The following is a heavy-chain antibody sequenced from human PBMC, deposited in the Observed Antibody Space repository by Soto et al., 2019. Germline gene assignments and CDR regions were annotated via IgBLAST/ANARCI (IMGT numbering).Heavy chain of an antibody. CDR2: ITPYNGNT. V-gene: IGHV1-18*01. CDR3: VRDVRAGDAFDI. Sequence: ASVKVSCTASGYTFTNYGISWVRQAPGQGLEWMGWITPYNGNTNYAQKLQGRVTMTTDTSTSTAYMELRSLRSDDTAVYYCVRDVRAGDAFDIWGQGTMVTVSS. J-gene: IGHJ3*02. CDR1: GYTFTNYG. D-gene: IGHD6-19*01.